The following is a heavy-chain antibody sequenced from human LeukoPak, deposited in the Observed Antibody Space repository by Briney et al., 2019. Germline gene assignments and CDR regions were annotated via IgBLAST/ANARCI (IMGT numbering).Heavy chain of an antibody. J-gene: IGHJ4*02. CDR2: IYYSGST. CDR1: GGSISSYY. CDR3: ASVGGDN. D-gene: IGHD1-26*01. Sequence: ASETLSLTCTVSGGSISSYYWSWIRQPPGKGLEWIGDIYYSGSTNYNPSLKSRVTISVDTSKNQFSLKLSSVTAADTAVYYCASVGGDNWGQGTLVTVSS. V-gene: IGHV4-59*08.